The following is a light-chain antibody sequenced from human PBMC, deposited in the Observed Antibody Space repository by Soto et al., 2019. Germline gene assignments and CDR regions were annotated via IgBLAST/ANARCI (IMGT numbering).Light chain of an antibody. J-gene: IGKJ3*01. V-gene: IGKV1-12*02. CDR2: AAS. CDR3: KQANSFPFT. Sequence: DIRMTQSPSSVSASVGDRVTITCRASQGINNWLAWYQQKPGKAPNLLIYAASTLQTGVPSRFSFSGSGTDFTLTISSLQPEDFATYYCKQANSFPFTFGPGTKVYIK. CDR1: QGINNW.